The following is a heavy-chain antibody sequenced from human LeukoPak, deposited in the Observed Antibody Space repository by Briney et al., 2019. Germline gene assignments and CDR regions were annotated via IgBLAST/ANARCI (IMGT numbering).Heavy chain of an antibody. CDR3: ARASMDSSGYPLDY. CDR1: GYTFTGYY. V-gene: IGHV1-2*02. CDR2: INPNSGGT. J-gene: IGHJ4*02. D-gene: IGHD3-22*01. Sequence: ASVKVSCKASGYTFTGYYMHWVRQAPGQGLEWMGWINPNSGGTNYAQKFQGRVTMTRDTSISTAYMELSRLRSDDTAVYYCARASMDSSGYPLDYWGQGTLVTVSS.